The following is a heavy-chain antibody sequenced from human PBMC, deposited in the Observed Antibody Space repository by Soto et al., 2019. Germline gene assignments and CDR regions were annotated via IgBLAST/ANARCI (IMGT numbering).Heavy chain of an antibody. D-gene: IGHD6-19*01. CDR3: ARGDSSGLGADYYYYGMDF. Sequence: ASLKVSCKASGYTFTSYYMHWVRQAPGQGLEWMGIINPSGGSTSYAQKFQGRVTMTRDTSTSTVYMELSSLRSEDTAVYYCARGDSSGLGADYYYYGMDFWGRGTTVTVSS. CDR1: GYTFTSYY. V-gene: IGHV1-46*01. CDR2: INPSGGST. J-gene: IGHJ6*02.